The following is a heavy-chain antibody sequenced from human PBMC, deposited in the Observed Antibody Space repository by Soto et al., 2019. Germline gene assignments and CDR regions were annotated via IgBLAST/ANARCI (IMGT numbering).Heavy chain of an antibody. CDR2: ISYDGSNK. CDR1: GFTFSSYA. CDR3: AGFSGDALDI. V-gene: IGHV3-30-3*01. D-gene: IGHD1-26*01. Sequence: QVQLVESGGGEVQPGRSLRLSCAASGFTFSSYAMHWVRQAPGKGLEWVAVISYDGSNKYYADSVKGGFTISSDNSKNTLYLQMNSLRAEDTAVYYCAGFSGDALDIWGQGTTVTVSS. J-gene: IGHJ3*02.